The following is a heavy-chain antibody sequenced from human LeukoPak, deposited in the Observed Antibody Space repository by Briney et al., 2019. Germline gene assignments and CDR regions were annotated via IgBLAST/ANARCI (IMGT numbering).Heavy chain of an antibody. D-gene: IGHD6-25*01. CDR1: GGSISSSFNY. CDR2: IYESGSA. Sequence: SETLSLTCTVSGGSISSSFNYWAWIRQPPGKGLEWIGSIYESGSAYYNPSLKSRITMSVDTSENQFSLKLTSVTAADTAVYYCARERAAGWFDPWGQGTLVTVSS. J-gene: IGHJ5*02. V-gene: IGHV4-39*07. CDR3: ARERAAGWFDP.